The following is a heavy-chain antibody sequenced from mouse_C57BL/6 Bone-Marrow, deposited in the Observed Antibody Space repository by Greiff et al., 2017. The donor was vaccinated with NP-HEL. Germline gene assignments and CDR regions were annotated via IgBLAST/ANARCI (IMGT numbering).Heavy chain of an antibody. Sequence: AQRVESGAELVRPGTSVKMSCKASGYTFTNYWIGWAKQRPGHGLEWIGDIYPGGGYTNYNEKFKGKATLTADKSSSTAYMQFSSLTSEDSAIYYCARSDGYYAMDYWGQGTSVTVSS. CDR2: IYPGGGYT. CDR1: GYTFTNYW. CDR3: ARSDGYYAMDY. D-gene: IGHD2-3*01. J-gene: IGHJ4*01. V-gene: IGHV1-63*01.